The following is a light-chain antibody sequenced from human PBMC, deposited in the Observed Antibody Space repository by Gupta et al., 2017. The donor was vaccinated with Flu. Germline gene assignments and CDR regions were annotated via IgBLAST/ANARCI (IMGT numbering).Light chain of an antibody. CDR3: MQGAHCSWA. J-gene: IGKJ1*01. CDR2: LVA. Sequence: VTRGQPASISCRSSQGLVYSDVNTCWHCFQQRPGQSPRRLIYLVARRESGVPDRFSGGGSGTDVTLKSSRVGAEDVGVYYCMQGAHCSWAFGQGTKVEIK. V-gene: IGKV2-30*01. CDR1: QGLVYSDVNTC.